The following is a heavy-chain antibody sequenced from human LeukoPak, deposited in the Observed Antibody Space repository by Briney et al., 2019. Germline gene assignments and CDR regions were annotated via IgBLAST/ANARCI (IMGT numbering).Heavy chain of an antibody. J-gene: IGHJ4*02. CDR2: IYHSGST. Sequence: PSETLSLTCAVSGGSISSGGYSWSWIRHPPGKGLEWIGYIYHSGSTYYNPSLKSRVTISVDRSKNQFSLKLSSVTAADTAVYYCARQTSGSLPSFDYWGQGTLVTVSS. CDR3: ARQTSGSLPSFDY. D-gene: IGHD1-26*01. CDR1: GGSISSGGYS. V-gene: IGHV4-30-2*01.